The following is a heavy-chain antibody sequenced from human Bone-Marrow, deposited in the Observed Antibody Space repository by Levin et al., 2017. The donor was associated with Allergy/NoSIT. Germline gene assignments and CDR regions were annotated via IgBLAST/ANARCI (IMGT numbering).Heavy chain of an antibody. CDR1: GFTFSSYG. CDR2: ISYDGSNK. Sequence: GGSLRLSCAASGFTFSSYGMHWVRQAPGKGLEWVAVISYDGSNKYYADSVKGRFTISRDNSKNTLYLQMNSLRAEDTAVYYCAKDLSGYDRQPPDYWGQGTLVTVSS. V-gene: IGHV3-30*18. D-gene: IGHD5-12*01. J-gene: IGHJ4*02. CDR3: AKDLSGYDRQPPDY.